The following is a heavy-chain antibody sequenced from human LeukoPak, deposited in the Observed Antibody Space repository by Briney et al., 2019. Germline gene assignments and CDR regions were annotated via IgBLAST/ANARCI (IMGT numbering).Heavy chain of an antibody. CDR2: ISLDGSRK. Sequence: GGSLRLSCAASGLTFTSHGFHWVRQAPGRGLKWLTFISLDGSRKSYADSVKGRFTFSRDDSKNTLYLEMSSLRAEDTATYYCARDRAVSWLDSWGLGTLVTVSS. J-gene: IGHJ5*01. V-gene: IGHV3-33*05. D-gene: IGHD3-10*01. CDR1: GLTFTSHG. CDR3: ARDRAVSWLDS.